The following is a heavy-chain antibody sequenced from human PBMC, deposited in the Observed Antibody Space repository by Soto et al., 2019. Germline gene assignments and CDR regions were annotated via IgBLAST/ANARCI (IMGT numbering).Heavy chain of an antibody. CDR1: GFTFSSYG. Sequence: PGGSLRLSCAASGFTFSSYGMHWVRQAPGKGLEWVAVISYDGSNKYYADSVKGRFTISRDNSKNTLYLQMNSLRAEDTAVYYCAKATPYSSSSYGMDVWGQGTTVTVSS. CDR2: ISYDGSNK. V-gene: IGHV3-30*18. J-gene: IGHJ6*02. CDR3: AKATPYSSSSYGMDV. D-gene: IGHD6-13*01.